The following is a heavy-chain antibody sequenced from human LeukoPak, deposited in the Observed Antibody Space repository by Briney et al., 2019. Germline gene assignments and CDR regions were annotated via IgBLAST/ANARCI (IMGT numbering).Heavy chain of an antibody. CDR3: AREGGFYRPLDY. D-gene: IGHD2/OR15-2a*01. CDR2: VHLNGRT. J-gene: IGHJ4*02. Sequence: PSGTLSLTCDVSGGSISATNWWTWIRQPPGGGLEWIGEVHLNGRTHYSPSLESRVTMSADMSENHISLQLTSVTAADTAVYYCAREGGFYRPLDYSGPGTLVIVSP. CDR1: GGSISATNW. V-gene: IGHV4-4*02.